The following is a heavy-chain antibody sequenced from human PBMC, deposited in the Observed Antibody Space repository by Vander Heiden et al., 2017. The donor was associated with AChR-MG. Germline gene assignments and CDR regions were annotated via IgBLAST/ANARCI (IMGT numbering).Heavy chain of an antibody. J-gene: IGHJ5*02. D-gene: IGHD3-3*01. CDR1: GFTFSSYS. Sequence: EVQLVESGGGLVKPGGSLRLSCAASGFTFSSYSMNWVRQAPGKGLEWVSSISSSSSYIYYADSVKGRFTISTDNAKNSLRAEDTAVYYCARDYTTYYDFWSGYSSGWFDPWGQGTLVTVSS. CDR3: ARDYTTYYDFWSGYSSGWFDP. V-gene: IGHV3-21*01. CDR2: ISSSSSYI.